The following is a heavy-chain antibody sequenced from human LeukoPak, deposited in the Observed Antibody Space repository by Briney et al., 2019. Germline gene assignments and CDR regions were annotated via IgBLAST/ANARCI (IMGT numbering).Heavy chain of an antibody. CDR2: IRAKADDYAT. D-gene: IGHD6-19*01. CDR3: AREQWRRGY. CDR1: GFTFSGSA. Sequence: QPGGSLKLSCAASGFTFSGSAMHWVRQASGIGLEWVGRIRAKADDYATTYAASVKGRFTISRDDSKNTAYLQMNSLRAEDTAVYYCAREQWRRGYWGQGILVTVSS. J-gene: IGHJ4*02. V-gene: IGHV3-73*01.